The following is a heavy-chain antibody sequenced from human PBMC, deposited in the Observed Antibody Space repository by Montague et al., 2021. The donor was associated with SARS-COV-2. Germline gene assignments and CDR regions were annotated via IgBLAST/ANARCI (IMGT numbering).Heavy chain of an antibody. CDR2: IYYSGST. CDR1: GASISSSSYF. J-gene: IGHJ5*02. CDR3: ARQSQAGFVLVVYTMGGWFDP. Sequence: SETLSHTCTVSGASISSSSYFWGWIRQPPGKGLEWIGSIYYSGSTYYNPSLKSRVTISVDTSKNQFSLKLSSVTAADTAVYYCARQSQAGFVLVVYTMGGWFDPGGQGTLVTVPS. D-gene: IGHD2-8*01. V-gene: IGHV4-39*01.